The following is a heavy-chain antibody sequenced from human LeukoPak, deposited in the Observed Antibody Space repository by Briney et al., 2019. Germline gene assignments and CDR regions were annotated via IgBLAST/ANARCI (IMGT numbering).Heavy chain of an antibody. D-gene: IGHD3-3*01. V-gene: IGHV1-46*01. J-gene: IGHJ4*02. CDR3: ARGPWSYLDY. CDR2: ISPSGGST. CDR1: GYTFTSYY. Sequence: ASVKVSCKASGYTFTSYYMHWARQAPGQGLEWMGIISPSGGSTTYAQMFQGRVTVTRDTSTSTVYMELYSLRSEDTAVYYCARGPWSYLDYWGQGTLVTVSS.